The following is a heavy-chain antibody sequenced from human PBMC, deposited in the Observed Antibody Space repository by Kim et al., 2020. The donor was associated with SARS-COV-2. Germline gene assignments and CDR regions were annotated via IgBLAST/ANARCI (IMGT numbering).Heavy chain of an antibody. Sequence: GRSLRLSCAASGFTFSSFTMNWVRQAPGKGLEWVSSISTSSSYIYYADSVKGRFTISRDNAKNSLYLQMNSLRAEDTAVYYCARDHYWDIFTGYYDYWGQGTLVTVSS. J-gene: IGHJ4*02. CDR3: ARDHYWDIFTGYYDY. V-gene: IGHV3-21*01. CDR2: ISTSSSYI. CDR1: GFTFSSFT. D-gene: IGHD3-9*01.